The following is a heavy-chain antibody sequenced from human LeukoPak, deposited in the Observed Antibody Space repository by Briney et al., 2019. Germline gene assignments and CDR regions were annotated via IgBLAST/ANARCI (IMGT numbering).Heavy chain of an antibody. CDR2: MNPNSGNT. D-gene: IGHD5-18*01. CDR1: GYTFTSYD. CDR3: ATVSGLTAIARDAFDM. J-gene: IGHJ3*02. V-gene: IGHV1-8*01. Sequence: GASVKVSCKASGYTFTSYDINWVRHATGQGLEWMRWMNPNSGNTGYAQKFQGRVTMTRNTSISTAYMELSSLRSEDTAVYYCATVSGLTAIARDAFDMWGQGKMVTVSS.